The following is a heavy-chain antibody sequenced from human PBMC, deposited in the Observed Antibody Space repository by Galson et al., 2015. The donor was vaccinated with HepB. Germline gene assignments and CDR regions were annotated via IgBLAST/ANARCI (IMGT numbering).Heavy chain of an antibody. Sequence: SLRLSCAASGFTFSSYAMHWVRQAPGKGLEWVAAISYGGSNTYYAASVQGRFTISRDNSKNTLYLQMNSLRAEDTAVYYCARNKEYDILTDSWFDPWGQGTLVTVSS. CDR3: ARNKEYDILTDSWFDP. D-gene: IGHD3-9*01. V-gene: IGHV3-30-3*01. J-gene: IGHJ5*02. CDR2: ISYGGSNT. CDR1: GFTFSSYA.